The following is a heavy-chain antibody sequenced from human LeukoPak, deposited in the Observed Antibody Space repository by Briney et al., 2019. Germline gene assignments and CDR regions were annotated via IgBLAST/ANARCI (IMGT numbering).Heavy chain of an antibody. CDR3: ARDSDYKHFDY. D-gene: IGHD4-17*01. CDR2: INPNNGAT. Sequence: ASVKVSCKASGYTFTGHYLHWVRQAPGQGLKWMGWINPNNGATNYAPKFQGRVTMTRDTSISTAYMELSRLRYDDTAVYYCARDSDYKHFDYWGQGTLVTVSS. J-gene: IGHJ4*02. CDR1: GYTFTGHY. V-gene: IGHV1-2*02.